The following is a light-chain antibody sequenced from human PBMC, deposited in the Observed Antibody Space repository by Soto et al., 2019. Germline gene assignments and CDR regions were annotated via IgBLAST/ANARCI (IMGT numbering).Light chain of an antibody. Sequence: ASQMTQSPSSLSASVGDTVTITCRTSQGIRNDLGWYQQKPGKAPKLLIYAASSLQSGVPSRFSGSGSGTEFTLTISSLQPEDVEPYYCLQDYNYFGFGQGTKVDIK. V-gene: IGKV1-6*01. CDR3: LQDYNYFG. J-gene: IGKJ1*01. CDR2: AAS. CDR1: QGIRND.